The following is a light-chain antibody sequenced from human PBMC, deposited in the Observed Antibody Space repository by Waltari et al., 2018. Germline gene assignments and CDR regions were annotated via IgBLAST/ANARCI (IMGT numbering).Light chain of an antibody. CDR1: QNINNW. J-gene: IGKJ1*01. CDR2: EAS. V-gene: IGKV1-5*01. Sequence: DIQMTQSPSTLSASVGDRVTITCRASQNINNWLAWYQQTPGRAPKLRIYEASSLESGVPSRFRGSGSGTLFTLTITSLQPDDVALYYCQQYKTFSRTFGQGTQVEIK. CDR3: QQYKTFSRT.